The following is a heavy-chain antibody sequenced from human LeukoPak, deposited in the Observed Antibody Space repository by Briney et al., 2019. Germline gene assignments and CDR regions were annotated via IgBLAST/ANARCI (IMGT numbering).Heavy chain of an antibody. V-gene: IGHV3-33*03. J-gene: IGHJ4*02. CDR2: IWYDGSNK. Sequence: GRSLRLSCAASGFTFSSYGMHWVRQAPGKGLEWVAVIWYDGSNKYYADSVKGRFTISRDKSKNTLYLQMNSLRAEDTAVYYCAKASREGFDYWGQGTLVTVSS. CDR3: AKASREGFDY. CDR1: GFTFSSYG.